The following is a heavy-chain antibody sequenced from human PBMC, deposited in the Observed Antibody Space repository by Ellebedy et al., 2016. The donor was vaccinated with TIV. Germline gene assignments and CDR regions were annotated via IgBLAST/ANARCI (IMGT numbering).Heavy chain of an antibody. CDR3: ARDFHDYEIDPFDV. J-gene: IGHJ3*01. CDR2: IYYRGTT. CDR1: GGSISSGGYY. V-gene: IGHV4-31*03. Sequence: SETLSLTCSVSGGSISSGGYYWGWIRQPPGKGLEWIGHIYYRGTTYYNPSLKSRADISVDTSKNQFSLRMTSVTAADTAMYYCARDFHDYEIDPFDVWGQGTMVTVSS. D-gene: IGHD4-17*01.